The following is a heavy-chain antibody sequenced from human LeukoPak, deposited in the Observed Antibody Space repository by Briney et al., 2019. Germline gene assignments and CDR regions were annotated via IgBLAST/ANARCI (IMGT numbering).Heavy chain of an antibody. CDR3: AKDPIFSGSYGVFDY. Sequence: PGRSLRLSCAASGLTFDDYAMHWVRQAPGKGLEWVSGISWNSGGIGYADSVKGRFTISRDDAKNSLYLQMNSLRAGDTAVYYCAKDPIFSGSYGVFDYWGLGTLVTVSS. CDR1: GLTFDDYA. J-gene: IGHJ4*02. V-gene: IGHV3-9*01. D-gene: IGHD1-26*01. CDR2: ISWNSGGI.